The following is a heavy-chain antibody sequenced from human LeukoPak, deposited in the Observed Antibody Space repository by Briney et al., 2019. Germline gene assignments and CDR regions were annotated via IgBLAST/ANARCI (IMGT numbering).Heavy chain of an antibody. Sequence: GWSLRLSCAASGFTFSTYAMSWVRQAPGKGLEWVSGISGSGGSTYYADSVKGRFTISRDNSKNTLYLQVNSLRAEDTAVYYCAKLIFSGDYWGQGTLVTVSS. CDR1: GFTFSTYA. CDR3: AKLIFSGDY. CDR2: ISGSGGST. V-gene: IGHV3-23*01. J-gene: IGHJ4*02. D-gene: IGHD3-9*01.